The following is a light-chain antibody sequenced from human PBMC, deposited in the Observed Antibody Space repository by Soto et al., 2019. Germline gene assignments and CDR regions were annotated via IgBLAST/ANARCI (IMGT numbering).Light chain of an antibody. CDR1: QGMCSF. J-gene: IGKJ5*01. CDR3: QQLNTYTIT. V-gene: IGKV1-9*01. CDR2: GAS. Sequence: DIQLTQSPSFLSASVGYRFTITCRASQGMCSFLAWYPKKPPKAPELLIYGASTLQSGVPSRFKGSGAGTGCTLSISSLKPEDFGTFVCQQLNTYTITFAQGTRLEIK.